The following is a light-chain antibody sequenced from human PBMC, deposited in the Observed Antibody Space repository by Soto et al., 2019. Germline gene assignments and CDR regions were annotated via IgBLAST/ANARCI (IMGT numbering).Light chain of an antibody. CDR1: SSDVGGYNY. CDR3: SSFASSSTYV. V-gene: IGLV2-14*01. Sequence: QSALTQPASVSGSPGQSITISCTGTSSDVGGYNYVSWYQQHPGKANKLMIYDVFDRPSGVSNRLSGSKSGNTASQTISGLQAEDEADYYCSSFASSSTYVFGTGTKVTVL. J-gene: IGLJ1*01. CDR2: DVF.